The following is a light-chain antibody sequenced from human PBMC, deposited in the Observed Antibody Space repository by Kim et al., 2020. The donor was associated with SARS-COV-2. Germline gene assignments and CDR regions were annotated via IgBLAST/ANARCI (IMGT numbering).Light chain of an antibody. CDR2: GAS. CDR3: QHYNDLPLT. J-gene: IGKJ4*01. V-gene: IGKV3D-15*01. Sequence: EIVMTQSPATLSVSPGQSATLSCGASQSVGTNLAWYQQKPGQAPRLLIYGASTRATGIPGRFSGSGSGTEFTLTISSLQSEDFAVYYCQHYNDLPLTFGGGTKLEI. CDR1: QSVGTN.